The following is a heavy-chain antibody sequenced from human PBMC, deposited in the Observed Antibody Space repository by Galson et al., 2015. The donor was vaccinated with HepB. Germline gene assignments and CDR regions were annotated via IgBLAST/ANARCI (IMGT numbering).Heavy chain of an antibody. CDR2: INTGNGDT. CDR3: ARDGDYGDYAYYDYYGMDV. CDR1: GYTFTTYA. J-gene: IGHJ6*02. V-gene: IGHV1-3*04. Sequence: SVKVSCKASGYTFTTYAMHWVRQAPGQRLEWMGWINTGNGDTKYSQKFQGRVTITRDTSATTAYMELSSLRSEDTAVYYCARDGDYGDYAYYDYYGMDVWGQGTTVTVSS. D-gene: IGHD4-17*01.